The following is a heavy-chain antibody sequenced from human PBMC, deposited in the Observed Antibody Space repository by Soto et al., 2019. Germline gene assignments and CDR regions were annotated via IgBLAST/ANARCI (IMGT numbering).Heavy chain of an antibody. CDR2: ISSSSSYI. CDR1: GFTFSSYS. J-gene: IGHJ4*02. CDR3: ARDQPGYSYGYGLGY. Sequence: EVQLVESGRGLVKPGGSLRLSCAASGFTFSSYSMNWVRQAPGKGLEWVSSISSSSSYIYYADSVKGRFTISRDNAKNSLYLQMNCLRAEDTAVYYCARDQPGYSYGYGLGYWGQVTLVTVSS. V-gene: IGHV3-21*01. D-gene: IGHD5-18*01.